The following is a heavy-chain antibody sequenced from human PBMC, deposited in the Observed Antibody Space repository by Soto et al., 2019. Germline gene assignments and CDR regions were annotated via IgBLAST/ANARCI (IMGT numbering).Heavy chain of an antibody. J-gene: IGHJ3*01. CDR1: GFTISGKKY. CDR2: LYDVDGS. CDR3: ATWHEREHAYDV. V-gene: IGHV3-53*01. Sequence: DVQLVESGGGLIQPGESLRLSCVAFGFTISGKKYVAWVRQAPGKGLEWVSALYDVDGSFYADSVKGRFTTSSDSSKTTVYLHMNDLRPDDTAVYYCATWHEREHAYDVWGQGTTVTVSS. D-gene: IGHD1-1*01.